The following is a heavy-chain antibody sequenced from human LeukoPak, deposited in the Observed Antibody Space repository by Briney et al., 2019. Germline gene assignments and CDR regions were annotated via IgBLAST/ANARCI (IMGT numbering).Heavy chain of an antibody. Sequence: SEPLSLTCTVSGGSISSYYWSWIRQPPGKGLERIGYIYYSGSTNYNPSLKSRVTISVDTSKNQFSLKLGSVTAADTAVYYCARESNWFDPWGQGTLATVSS. J-gene: IGHJ5*02. CDR2: IYYSGST. CDR1: GGSISSYY. V-gene: IGHV4-59*01. CDR3: ARESNWFDP.